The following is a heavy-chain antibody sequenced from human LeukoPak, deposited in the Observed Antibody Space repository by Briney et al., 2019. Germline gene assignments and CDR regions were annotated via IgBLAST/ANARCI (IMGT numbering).Heavy chain of an antibody. J-gene: IGHJ4*02. CDR3: AKLREPFDY. Sequence: GRSLRLSCAASGFTFSSYGMHWVRQAPGKGLEWVAVISYDGSNKYYADSVKGRFTISRDNSKNKLYLQMNSLRAEDTAVYYCAKLREPFDYWGQGTLVTVSS. CDR2: ISYDGSNK. D-gene: IGHD1-14*01. CDR1: GFTFSSYG. V-gene: IGHV3-30*18.